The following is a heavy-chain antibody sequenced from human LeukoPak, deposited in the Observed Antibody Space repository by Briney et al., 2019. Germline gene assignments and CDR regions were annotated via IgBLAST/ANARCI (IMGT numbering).Heavy chain of an antibody. D-gene: IGHD2-15*01. CDR3: AKDLMKTGYCSGASCYGRTD. V-gene: IGHV1-69*13. Sequence: SVKVSCKASGGSFSTHGITWVRQAPGQGLEWMGRILPIFKRTDYAQKFQGRVTITADESRTTVYMEMNSLRAEDTAVYYCAKDLMKTGYCSGASCYGRTDWGQGTLVTVSS. CDR1: GGSFSTHG. J-gene: IGHJ4*02. CDR2: ILPIFKRT.